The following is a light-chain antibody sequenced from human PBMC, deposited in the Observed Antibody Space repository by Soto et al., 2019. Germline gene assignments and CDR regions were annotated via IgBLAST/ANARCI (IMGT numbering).Light chain of an antibody. Sequence: EIVLTQSPGTLSLSPGERGTLSCRASQSVSSSYLAWYQKKPGQAPRLLIHGASSRATGIPDRFSGSGSGTDFTLTISRLEPEDFAVYYCQQYGSSPQTFGQGTKVDIK. J-gene: IGKJ1*01. CDR1: QSVSSSY. CDR3: QQYGSSPQT. V-gene: IGKV3-20*01. CDR2: GAS.